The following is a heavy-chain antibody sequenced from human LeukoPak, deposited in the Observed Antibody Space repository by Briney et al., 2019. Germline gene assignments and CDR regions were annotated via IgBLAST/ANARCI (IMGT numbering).Heavy chain of an antibody. D-gene: IGHD3-22*01. CDR3: ARGRYPSYYYDSSGIYFDY. CDR1: GGSISSYY. J-gene: IGHJ4*02. Sequence: PSETLSLTCTVPGGSISSYYWSWIRQLPGKGLEWIGYIYYSGSTNYNPSLKSRVTISVDTSKNQFSLKLSSVTAADTAVYYCARGRYPSYYYDSSGIYFDYWGQGTLVTVSS. CDR2: IYYSGST. V-gene: IGHV4-59*13.